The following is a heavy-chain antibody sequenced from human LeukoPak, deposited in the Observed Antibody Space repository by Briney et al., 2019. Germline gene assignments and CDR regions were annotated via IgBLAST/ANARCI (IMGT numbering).Heavy chain of an antibody. CDR3: AKDTGYYYGSGSYRHFDY. J-gene: IGHJ4*02. CDR1: RFIFSDYA. V-gene: IGHV3-23*01. Sequence: GGSLRLSCAASRFIFSDYAMSWVRQAPGKGLEWVSAISGSGGSTYYANSVKGRFTISRDNSKNTLYLQMNSLRAEDTAVYYCAKDTGYYYGSGSYRHFDYWGQGTLVTVSS. D-gene: IGHD3-10*01. CDR2: ISGSGGST.